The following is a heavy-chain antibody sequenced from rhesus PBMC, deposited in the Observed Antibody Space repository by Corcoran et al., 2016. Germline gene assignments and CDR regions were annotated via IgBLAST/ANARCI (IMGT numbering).Heavy chain of an antibody. J-gene: IGHJ4*01. V-gene: IGHV3S5*01. CDR2: INSGGGST. CDR1: GFIFSSYG. Sequence: EVQLVETGGGLVQPGGSLKLSCAVSGFIFSSYGMSWVRQAPGKGLEWVSVINSGGGSTSNPESVKGRFTITRDNSKNTLSLQMNSLRPYDTAVYYCAKRAYYYSGSYYFDYWGQGVLVTVSS. CDR3: AKRAYYYSGSYYFDY. D-gene: IGHD3-16*01.